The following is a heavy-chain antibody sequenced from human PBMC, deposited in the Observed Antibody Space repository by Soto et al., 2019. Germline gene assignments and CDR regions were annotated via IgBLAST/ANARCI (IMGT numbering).Heavy chain of an antibody. Sequence: QVHLVQSGAEVKKPGASVKVSCKASGYIFSGYYMHWVRQAPGQGLQWMGWINPNSGGTNYAQSFQGRVTMTRDPSISTIYMALTRLRSDDTSVYSSARHGVVVDFLSPIWFDPLGQGTLVIVSS. CDR1: GYIFSGYY. CDR2: INPNSGGT. D-gene: IGHD3-3*01. V-gene: IGHV1-2*02. J-gene: IGHJ5*02. CDR3: ARHGVVVDFLSPIWFDP.